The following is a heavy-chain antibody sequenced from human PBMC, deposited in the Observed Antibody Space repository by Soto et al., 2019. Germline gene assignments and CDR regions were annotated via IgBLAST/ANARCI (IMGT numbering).Heavy chain of an antibody. J-gene: IGHJ3*01. Sequence: GESLKISCEPSGYSFTSYWILWVRQMPGKGLEWMGVISPGDSDTRYSPSFQGQVTISADKSLGTAYLQWGSLKASDTAIYYCARGNRPLIRDAFDVWGQGTMVTVSS. CDR3: ARGNRPLIRDAFDV. V-gene: IGHV5-51*01. CDR1: GYSFTSYW. CDR2: ISPGDSDT.